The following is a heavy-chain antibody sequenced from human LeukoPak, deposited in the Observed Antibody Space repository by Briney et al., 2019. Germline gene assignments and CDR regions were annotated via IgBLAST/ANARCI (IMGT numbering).Heavy chain of an antibody. Sequence: SETLSLTCAVYSGSFSGYYWSWIRQPPGKGLEWIGEINHSGSTNYNPSLKSRVTISVDTSKNQFSLRLSSVTAADTAVYYCARGSTAVVVYLHWGQGTLVTVSS. V-gene: IGHV4-34*01. CDR2: INHSGST. CDR1: SGSFSGYY. D-gene: IGHD3-22*01. CDR3: ARGSTAVVVYLH. J-gene: IGHJ1*01.